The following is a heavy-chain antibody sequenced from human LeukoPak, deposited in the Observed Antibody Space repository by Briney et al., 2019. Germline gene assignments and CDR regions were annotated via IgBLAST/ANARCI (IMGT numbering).Heavy chain of an antibody. D-gene: IGHD1-26*01. J-gene: IGHJ5*02. CDR3: ASGYSGSYSVTGFDP. CDR1: GGTFSSYA. Sequence: SVKVSCKASGGTFSSYAISWVRQAPGQGLEWMGGIIPIFGTANYAQKFQGRVTITADESTSTAYMELSSLRSEDTAVYCCASGYSGSYSVTGFDPWGQGTLVTVSS. CDR2: IIPIFGTA. V-gene: IGHV1-69*13.